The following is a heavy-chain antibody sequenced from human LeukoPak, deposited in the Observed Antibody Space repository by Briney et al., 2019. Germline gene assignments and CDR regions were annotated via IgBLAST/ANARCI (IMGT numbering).Heavy chain of an antibody. V-gene: IGHV3-7*01. CDR2: IKHVGSEK. CDR3: ARSGSYYASSGYYLHL. Sequence: GGSLRLSGAASGFTFSTYWRSWVRQAPGKGLEWVANIKHVGSEKYYVDSVKGRFTISRDNARNSLYLQMNSLRAEDTAVYYFARSGSYYASSGYYLHLWGQGALVTVSS. J-gene: IGHJ4*02. CDR1: GFTFSTYW. D-gene: IGHD3-22*01.